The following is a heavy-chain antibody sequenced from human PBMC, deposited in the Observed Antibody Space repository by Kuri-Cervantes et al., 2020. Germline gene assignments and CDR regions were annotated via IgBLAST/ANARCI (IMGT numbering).Heavy chain of an antibody. D-gene: IGHD6-19*01. CDR3: ARDVAVAGTLFQH. J-gene: IGHJ1*01. CDR1: GFTFDDYA. CDR2: ISWNSGSI. Sequence: LSLTCAASGFTFDDYAMHWVRQAPGKGLEWVSGISWNSGSIGYADSVKGRFTISRDNSKNTLYLQMNSLRAEDTAVYYCARDVAVAGTLFQHWGQGTLVTVSS. V-gene: IGHV3-9*01.